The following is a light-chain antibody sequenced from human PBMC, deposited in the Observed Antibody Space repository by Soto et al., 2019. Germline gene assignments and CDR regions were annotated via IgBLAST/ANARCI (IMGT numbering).Light chain of an antibody. Sequence: QSVLTQPASVSGSPGQSITISCTGASSDIGAYNYVSWYQHHPGKAPKLVIYDVSNRPSGVSDRFSGSKSANTASLTIYGLQTEDEADYYCSSYTSSNIVVFSGGTKLTVL. CDR3: SSYTSSNIVV. CDR1: SSDIGAYNY. CDR2: DVS. V-gene: IGLV2-14*03. J-gene: IGLJ2*01.